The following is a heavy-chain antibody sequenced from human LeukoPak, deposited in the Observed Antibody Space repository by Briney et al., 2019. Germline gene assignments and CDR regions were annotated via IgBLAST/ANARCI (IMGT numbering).Heavy chain of an antibody. CDR2: IIPIFGIA. D-gene: IGHD4-17*01. Sequence: GASVKVSCKASGGTFSSYAISWVRQAPGHGLAWMGRIIPIFGIANYAQKFQGRVTITADKSTSTAYMELSSLRSEDTAVYYCARETVTTDYYYGMDVWGQGTTVTVSS. CDR3: ARETVTTDYYYGMDV. J-gene: IGHJ6*02. CDR1: GGTFSSYA. V-gene: IGHV1-69*10.